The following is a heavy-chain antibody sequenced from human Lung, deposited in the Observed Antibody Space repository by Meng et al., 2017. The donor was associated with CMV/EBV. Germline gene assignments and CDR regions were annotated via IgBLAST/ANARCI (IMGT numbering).Heavy chain of an antibody. D-gene: IGHD4-23*01. Sequence: SLKISCAASGFTFDDYAMHWVRQAPGKGLEWVSGISWNSGSIGYADSVKGRFTISRDSAKNSLYPQMNSLRADDTAVYYCVKGWQQLGDSWGQGTLVTVSS. J-gene: IGHJ4*02. CDR3: VKGWQQLGDS. CDR1: GFTFDDYA. V-gene: IGHV3-9*01. CDR2: ISWNSGSI.